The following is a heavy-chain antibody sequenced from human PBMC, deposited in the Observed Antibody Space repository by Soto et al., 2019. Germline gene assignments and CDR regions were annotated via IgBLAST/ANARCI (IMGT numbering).Heavy chain of an antibody. CDR2: IIPIPGIA. Sequence: SVEVSCKASGGSFNCYTISWVRQAPGQGLEWMGRIIPIPGIANYAQKFQGRVTITADKSTSTAYMELSSLRSEDTAVYYCAIQQLADQNLDYWGQGTLVTVS. V-gene: IGHV1-69*02. CDR1: GGSFNCYT. CDR3: AIQQLADQNLDY. D-gene: IGHD6-13*01. J-gene: IGHJ4*02.